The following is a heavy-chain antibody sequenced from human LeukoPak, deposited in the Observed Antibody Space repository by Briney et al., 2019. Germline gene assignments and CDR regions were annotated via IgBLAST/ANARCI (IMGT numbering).Heavy chain of an antibody. D-gene: IGHD3-10*01. CDR2: ISSSGGST. J-gene: IGHJ4*02. Sequence: GGSLRLSCAASGFTFSSYAMSWVRQAPGKGLEWVSVISSSGGSTYYADSVKGRFTISRDNSKNSLYLQMNSLRAEDTAIYYCAKDHLGSGSYVLNFDYWGQGTLVTVSS. V-gene: IGHV3-23*01. CDR3: AKDHLGSGSYVLNFDY. CDR1: GFTFSSYA.